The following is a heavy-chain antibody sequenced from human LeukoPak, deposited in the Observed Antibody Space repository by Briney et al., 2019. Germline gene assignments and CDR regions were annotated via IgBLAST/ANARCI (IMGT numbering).Heavy chain of an antibody. V-gene: IGHV3-7*01. CDR1: GFTFSSYW. J-gene: IGHJ4*02. CDR3: ARVWVRIAAAGTLDY. CDR2: IKQEGSEK. D-gene: IGHD6-13*01. Sequence: GGSLTLSCAASGFTFSSYWMSWVRQAPGKGREWVANIKQEGSEKYYVDSVKGRFTISRDNAKNSLYLQMNSLRAEDKAVYYCARVWVRIAAAGTLDYWGQGTLVTVSS.